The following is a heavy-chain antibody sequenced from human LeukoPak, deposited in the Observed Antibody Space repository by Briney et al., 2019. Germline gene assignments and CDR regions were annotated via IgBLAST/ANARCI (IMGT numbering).Heavy chain of an antibody. J-gene: IGHJ4*02. CDR3: ERSGYNRFDY. CDR2: FSGSGGST. CDR1: GFTFSCYG. D-gene: IGHD5-24*01. Sequence: GGSLRLSCAGSGFTFSCYGMSWVRQAPGKGLEGVSAFSGSGGSTCYGDSVKGRFTISRDNSKNTLYLQMNSLRTEDTAVYYCERSGYNRFDYWGQGTLVTVSS. V-gene: IGHV3-23*01.